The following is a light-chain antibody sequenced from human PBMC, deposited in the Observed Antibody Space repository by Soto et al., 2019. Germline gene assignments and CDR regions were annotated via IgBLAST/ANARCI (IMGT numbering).Light chain of an antibody. CDR1: QSISNS. Sequence: DMQMTQSPSTLSTSEGDRVTITCRASQSISNSLAWYQQKPGKAPKLLIHDASSLESGVPSRFSGSGSGTEFTLTISSLQPDDFASYYCQQHDTSSTFGQGTKADI. CDR2: DAS. J-gene: IGKJ1*01. CDR3: QQHDTSST. V-gene: IGKV1-5*01.